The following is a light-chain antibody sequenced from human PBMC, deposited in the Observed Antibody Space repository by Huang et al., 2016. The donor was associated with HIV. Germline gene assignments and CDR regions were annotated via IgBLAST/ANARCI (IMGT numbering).Light chain of an antibody. CDR1: QGISPF. V-gene: IGKV1-9*01. CDR2: AAS. CDR3: QQLNSYPLT. Sequence: GDRVTITCRASQGISPFLAWYQQKPGKAPKLLIEAASSLQSGVPSMFSGGGAGTNCTLTISSLQPEDFATYYCQQLNSYPLTFGGGTEVEIK. J-gene: IGKJ4*01.